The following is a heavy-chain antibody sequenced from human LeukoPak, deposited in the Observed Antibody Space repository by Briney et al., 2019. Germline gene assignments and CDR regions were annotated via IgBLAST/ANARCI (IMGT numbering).Heavy chain of an antibody. V-gene: IGHV1-18*01. D-gene: IGHD1-1*01. CDR1: GYTFTSYG. CDR2: ISAYNGNT. Sequence: ASVKVSCKASGYTFTSYGISWVRQAPGQGLEWMGWISAYNGNTNYAQKLQGRVTMTTDTSTSTAYMELRSLRSDDTAVYYCARDDKYNWNADFDYWGQGTLVTVSS. CDR3: ARDDKYNWNADFDY. J-gene: IGHJ4*02.